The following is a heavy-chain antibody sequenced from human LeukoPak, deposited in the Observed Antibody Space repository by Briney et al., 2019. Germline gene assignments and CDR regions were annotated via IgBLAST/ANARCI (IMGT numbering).Heavy chain of an antibody. J-gene: IGHJ4*02. CDR3: ARVREWEEISGAIPDYFDY. Sequence: ASVKVSCKTSGYTFTGHFMNWVRQAPEQGLEWMGWIKPKSGATAYAQKVQGRVTMTRDTAINTAYLEVSGLTPDDTAVYYCARVREWEEISGAIPDYFDYWGQGTLITVSS. CDR2: IKPKSGAT. V-gene: IGHV1-2*02. CDR1: GYTFTGHF. D-gene: IGHD3-3*01.